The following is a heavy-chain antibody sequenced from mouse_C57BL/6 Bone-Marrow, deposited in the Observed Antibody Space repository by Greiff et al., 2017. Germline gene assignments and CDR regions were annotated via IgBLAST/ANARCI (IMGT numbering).Heavy chain of an antibody. CDR2: IHPNSGST. CDR1: GYTFTSYW. CDR3: ARSDGTPYCDY. J-gene: IGHJ2*01. V-gene: IGHV1-64*01. Sequence: QVQLQQPGAELVKPGASVKLSCKASGYTFTSYWMHWVKQRPGQGLEWIGMIHPNSGSTNYNEKFKSKATLTVDKSSSTAYMQLSSLTSEDSAVYYCARSDGTPYCDYWGQGTTLTVSS. D-gene: IGHD4-1*01.